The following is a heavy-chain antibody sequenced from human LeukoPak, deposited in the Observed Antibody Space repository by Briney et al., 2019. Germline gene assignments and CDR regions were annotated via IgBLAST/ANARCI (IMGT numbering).Heavy chain of an antibody. D-gene: IGHD2-15*01. CDR1: GFTFSSYA. CDR2: ISGSGGST. Sequence: GGSLRLSCGASGFTFSSYAMSWVRQAPGKGLEWVSAISGSGGSTYYADSVKGRFTISRDNSKNTLYLQMNSLRAEDTAVYYCAKDTLPGYCSGGSCYHNFDYWGQGTLVTVSS. V-gene: IGHV3-23*01. J-gene: IGHJ4*02. CDR3: AKDTLPGYCSGGSCYHNFDY.